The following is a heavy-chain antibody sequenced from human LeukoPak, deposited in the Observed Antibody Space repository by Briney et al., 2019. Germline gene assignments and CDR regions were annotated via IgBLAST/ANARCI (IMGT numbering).Heavy chain of an antibody. J-gene: IGHJ3*02. V-gene: IGHV3-21*01. CDR1: GFTLSSYS. D-gene: IGHD2-2*01. CDR2: ISSSSSYI. CDR3: ARAREWCSSTSCYDDAFDI. Sequence: PGGPLRLSCAASGFTLSSYSMTWVRQAPGKGLEWVSSISSSSSYIYYADSVKGRFTISRDNAKNSLYLQMNSLRAEDTAVYYCARAREWCSSTSCYDDAFDIWGQGTMVTVSS.